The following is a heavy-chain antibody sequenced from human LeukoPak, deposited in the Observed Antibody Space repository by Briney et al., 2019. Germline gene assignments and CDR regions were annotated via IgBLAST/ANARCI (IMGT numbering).Heavy chain of an antibody. V-gene: IGHV4-59*01. CDR2: IYYSGST. Sequence: SETLSLTCTVSGGSISSYYWSWIRQPPGKGLEWIGYIYYSGSTNYNPSLKSRVTISVDTSKNQFSLKLSSATAADTAVYYCARVRYSYGPYYYYMDVWGKGTTVTVSS. D-gene: IGHD5-18*01. J-gene: IGHJ6*03. CDR3: ARVRYSYGPYYYYMDV. CDR1: GGSISSYY.